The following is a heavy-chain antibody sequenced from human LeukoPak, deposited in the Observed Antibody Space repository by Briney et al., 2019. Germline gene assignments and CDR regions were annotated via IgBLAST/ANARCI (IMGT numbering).Heavy chain of an antibody. V-gene: IGHV4-34*01. CDR2: VNHSGST. D-gene: IGHD2-8*01. Sequence: SETLSLTCAVYRGSFNGYYWSWIRQPPGKGLEWIGEVNHSGSTNYNPSLKSRVTVSVDTSKNQFSLKLSSVTAADTAVYYCARASYCTNGACWWDYWGQGTLVTVSS. CDR3: ARASYCTNGACWWDY. CDR1: RGSFNGYY. J-gene: IGHJ4*02.